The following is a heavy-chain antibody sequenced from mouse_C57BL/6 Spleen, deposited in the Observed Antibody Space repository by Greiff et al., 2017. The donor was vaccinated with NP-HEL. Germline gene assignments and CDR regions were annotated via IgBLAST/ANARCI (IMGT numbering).Heavy chain of an antibody. Sequence: QVQLQQPGAELVMPGASVKLSCKASGYTFTSYWMHWVKQRPGQGLEWIGEIDPSDSYTNYNQKFKGKSTLTVDKSSSTAYMQLSSLTSEDSAVYYCARYLEDYAMDYWGQGTSVTVSS. CDR2: IDPSDSYT. J-gene: IGHJ4*01. CDR1: GYTFTSYW. V-gene: IGHV1-69*01. CDR3: ARYLEDYAMDY.